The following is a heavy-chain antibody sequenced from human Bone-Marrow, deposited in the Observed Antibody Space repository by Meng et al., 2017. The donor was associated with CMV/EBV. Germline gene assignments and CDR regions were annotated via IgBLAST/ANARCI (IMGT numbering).Heavy chain of an antibody. CDR2: ISRNGGST. Sequence: GESLKISCAASGFNFDDYDMSWVRQAPGKGLEWVSGISRNGGSTHYADSVKGRFTVSRDNAKNSLHLQMNGLRAEDTALYYCARDSRPITADGDFDYWGQGTLVTVSS. CDR1: GFNFDDYD. CDR3: ARDSRPITADGDFDY. J-gene: IGHJ4*02. D-gene: IGHD3-10*01. V-gene: IGHV3-20*04.